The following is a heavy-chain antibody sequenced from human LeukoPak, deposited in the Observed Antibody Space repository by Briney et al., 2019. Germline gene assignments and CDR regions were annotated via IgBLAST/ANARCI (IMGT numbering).Heavy chain of an antibody. CDR1: GFTLSTYA. CDR3: ARGAYCSGGRCPGAFDI. V-gene: IGHV3-33*01. J-gene: IGHJ3*02. Sequence: GRSLRLSCAASGFTLSTYAMYWVRQAPGKGLEWVTVIWYDGSNKYYADSVKGRLTISRDNSKNTLYLQMNSLRADDTAVYYCARGAYCSGGRCPGAFDIWGQGTMVTVSS. CDR2: IWYDGSNK. D-gene: IGHD2-15*01.